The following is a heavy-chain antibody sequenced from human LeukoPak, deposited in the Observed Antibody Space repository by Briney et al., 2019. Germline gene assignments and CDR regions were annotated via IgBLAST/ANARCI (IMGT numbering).Heavy chain of an antibody. D-gene: IGHD4-17*01. CDR3: ARGDYGDYGLSYYYGMDV. CDR1: GFTFSSYW. Sequence: PGGSLRLSCAASGFTFSSYWMSWVRQAPGKGLEWVAVISYDGSNKYYADSVKGRFTISRDNSKNTLYLQMNSLRAEDTAVYYCARGDYGDYGLSYYYGMDVWGQGTTVTVSS. CDR2: ISYDGSNK. J-gene: IGHJ6*02. V-gene: IGHV3-30-3*01.